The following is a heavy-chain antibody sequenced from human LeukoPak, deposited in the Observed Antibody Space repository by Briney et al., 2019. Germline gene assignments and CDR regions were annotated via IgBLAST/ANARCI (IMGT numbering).Heavy chain of an antibody. D-gene: IGHD6-13*01. CDR2: IIPIFGIA. CDR1: GGTFSSYA. Sequence: APVKVSCKASGGTFSSYAISRVRQAPGQGLEWMGRIIPIFGIANYAQKFQGRVTITADKSTSTAYMELSSLRSEDTAVYYCARDHPGIAAAGTWLDPWGQGTLVTVSS. J-gene: IGHJ5*02. CDR3: ARDHPGIAAAGTWLDP. V-gene: IGHV1-69*04.